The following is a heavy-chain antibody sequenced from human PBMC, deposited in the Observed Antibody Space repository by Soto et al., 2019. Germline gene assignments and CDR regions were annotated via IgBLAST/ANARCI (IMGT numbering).Heavy chain of an antibody. CDR2: ISHDGSNK. V-gene: IGHV3-30*18. J-gene: IGHJ4*02. Sequence: QVQLVESGGGVVQPGRSLRLSCAASGFTFSSYGMHWVRQAPGKGLEWVSVISHDGSNKYCADSVKGRFTISRDNSKNTLYLQMNSLRAEDTAVYYCAKGDRIAAAGHFDYWGQGTLVTVSS. CDR1: GFTFSSYG. CDR3: AKGDRIAAAGHFDY. D-gene: IGHD6-13*01.